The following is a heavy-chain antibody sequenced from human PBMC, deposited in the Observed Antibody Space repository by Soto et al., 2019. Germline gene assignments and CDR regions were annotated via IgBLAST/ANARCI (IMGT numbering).Heavy chain of an antibody. V-gene: IGHV1-69*06. CDR2: IIPIFGTA. CDR1: GGTFSSYA. J-gene: IGHJ4*02. D-gene: IGHD3-22*01. Sequence: GASVKVSCKASGGTFSSYAISWVRQAPGQGLEWMGGIIPIFGTANYAQKFQGRVTTTADKSTSTAYMELSSLRSEDTAVYYCASIQPSDRSGLKAVYFDYWGQGTLVTVYS. CDR3: ASIQPSDRSGLKAVYFDY.